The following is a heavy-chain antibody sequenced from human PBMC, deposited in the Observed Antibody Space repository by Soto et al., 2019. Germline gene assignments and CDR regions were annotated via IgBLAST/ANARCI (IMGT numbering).Heavy chain of an antibody. J-gene: IGHJ4*02. CDR3: ARTNTMVTPFEY. CDR2: ISAYIGNT. V-gene: IGHV1-18*01. Sequence: QVQLVQSGAEVKKPGASVKVSCKASGYTFSNYGITWVRQSPVHGLEWMGWISAYIGNTNYAQNLQGRVIMSTDTSTSTAYIERRSLRSDDTAVYYCARTNTMVTPFEYWGQGTLVTVSS. CDR1: GYTFSNYG. D-gene: IGHD2-21*02.